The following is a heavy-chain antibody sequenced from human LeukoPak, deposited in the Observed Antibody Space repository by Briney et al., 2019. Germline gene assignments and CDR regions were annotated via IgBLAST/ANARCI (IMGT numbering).Heavy chain of an antibody. D-gene: IGHD3-22*01. CDR1: GYIFTSYY. V-gene: IGHV1-46*01. Sequence: ASVKVSCKASGYIFTSYYIHWVRRAPGQGLEWMGIIDPIGGSTTYAQKFQGSVTMTRDASTNTVYMELSSLRSDDTAVYYCARRGPVGNYDSSGYYLHWGQGTLVTVSS. CDR2: IDPIGGST. J-gene: IGHJ4*02. CDR3: ARRGPVGNYDSSGYYLH.